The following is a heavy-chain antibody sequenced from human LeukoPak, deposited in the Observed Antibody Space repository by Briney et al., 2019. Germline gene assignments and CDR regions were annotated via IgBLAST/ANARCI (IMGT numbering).Heavy chain of an antibody. J-gene: IGHJ4*02. CDR3: AREDYHSSEIDY. CDR1: GGSISSYY. CDR2: IYYSGST. D-gene: IGHD3-22*01. Sequence: PSETLSLTCTVSGGSISSYYWSWIRQPPGKGLEWIGYIYYSGSTNYNPSLKSRVTMSVDTSKNQFSLKLSSVTAADTAVYYCAREDYHSSEIDYWGQGTLVTVSS. V-gene: IGHV4-59*12.